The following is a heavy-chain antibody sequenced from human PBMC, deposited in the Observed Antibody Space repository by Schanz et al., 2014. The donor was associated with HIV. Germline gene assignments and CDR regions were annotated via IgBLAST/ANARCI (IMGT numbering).Heavy chain of an antibody. Sequence: QVQLVQSGSEVGKPGASVKVSCKAFGGTLSNYAISWVRQAPGQGLEWLGLIMPKFGTENYAQKYQGRVTLTADATTAYMDLSSLKFEDTAVYYCVRVANYDGDDYYQRSHFDLWGRGPLXTVSS. D-gene: IGHD3-22*01. CDR2: IMPKFGTE. V-gene: IGHV1-69*13. J-gene: IGHJ2*01. CDR1: GGTLSNYA. CDR3: VRVANYDGDDYYQRSHFDL.